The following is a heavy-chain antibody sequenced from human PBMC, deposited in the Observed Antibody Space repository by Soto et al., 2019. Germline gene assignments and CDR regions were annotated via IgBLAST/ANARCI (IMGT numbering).Heavy chain of an antibody. CDR2: IIPMLGIA. J-gene: IGHJ4*02. D-gene: IGHD5-18*01. V-gene: IGHV1-69*02. CDR3: ANRGYSYGFVIY. Sequence: QVQLVQSGAEVKKPGSSVKVSCKASGGTFSSYTFSWVRQAPGQGLEWMGRIIPMLGIANYAQKFQGRVKIHAXXSTSTAYMELSSLRSEDTAVYYCANRGYSYGFVIYWGQGTLVTVSS. CDR1: GGTFSSYT.